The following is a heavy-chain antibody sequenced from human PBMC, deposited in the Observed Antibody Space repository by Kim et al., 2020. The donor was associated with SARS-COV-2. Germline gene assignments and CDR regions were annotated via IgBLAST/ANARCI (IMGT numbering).Heavy chain of an antibody. J-gene: IGHJ6*03. Sequence: ETVKGRFTITRDKSKNTLYLQMNSLRAEDTAVYYCARDPGTPLYYYYMDVWGKGTTVTVSS. CDR3: ARDPGTPLYYYYMDV. D-gene: IGHD1-1*01. V-gene: IGHV3-30*07.